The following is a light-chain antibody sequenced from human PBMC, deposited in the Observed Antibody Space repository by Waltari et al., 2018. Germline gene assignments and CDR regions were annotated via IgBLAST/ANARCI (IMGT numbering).Light chain of an antibody. J-gene: IGKJ1*01. V-gene: IGKV1-12*01. Sequence: DLQMTQSPSSVSASVGDRVTITCRASQDITRWLAWYQQKPGKAPKLLISAASSLQSGVPSRFSGSGSGTDFTLTISSLQPEDFATYYCQQSDSFPWAFGQGTKVEIK. CDR3: QQSDSFPWA. CDR2: AAS. CDR1: QDITRW.